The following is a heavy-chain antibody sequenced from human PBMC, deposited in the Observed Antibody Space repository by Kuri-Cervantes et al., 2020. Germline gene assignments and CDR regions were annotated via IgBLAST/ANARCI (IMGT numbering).Heavy chain of an antibody. Sequence: SETLSLTCAVSGGSISSGGYSWSWIRQPPGKGLEWIGYIYHSGSTYYNPSLKSRVTTSVDRSKNQFSLKLSSVTAADTAVYYCARAGKYYDFWSGYYFDYWGQGTLVTVSS. J-gene: IGHJ4*02. CDR1: GGSISSGGYS. CDR3: ARAGKYYDFWSGYYFDY. V-gene: IGHV4-30-2*01. D-gene: IGHD3-3*01. CDR2: IYHSGST.